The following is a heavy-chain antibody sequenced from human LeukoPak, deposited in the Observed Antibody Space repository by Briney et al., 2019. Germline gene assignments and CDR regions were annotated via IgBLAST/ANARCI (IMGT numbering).Heavy chain of an antibody. J-gene: IGHJ4*02. D-gene: IGHD3-10*01. CDR2: THGSEK. CDR3: ARETPYGSLTFDY. V-gene: IGHV3-7*03. Sequence: PGGSLRLSCAASGFTFSNYWMSWVSQDPGKGLEWVANTHGSEKYYVDSVKGRFTISRDNAKNSLYLQMNSLRAEDTAVYYCARETPYGSLTFDYWGQGTLVTVSS. CDR1: GFTFSNYW.